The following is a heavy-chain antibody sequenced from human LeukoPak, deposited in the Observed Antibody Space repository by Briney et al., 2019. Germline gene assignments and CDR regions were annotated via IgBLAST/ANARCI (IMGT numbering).Heavy chain of an antibody. D-gene: IGHD2-2*01. Sequence: PSETLSLTCAVYGGSFSGYYWSWIRQPPGKGPEWIGEINHSGSTNYNPSLKSRVTISVDTSKNQFSLKLSSVTAADTAVYYCARRLPAAPYGYWGQGTLVTVSS. CDR1: GGSFSGYY. CDR2: INHSGST. J-gene: IGHJ4*02. CDR3: ARRLPAAPYGY. V-gene: IGHV4-34*01.